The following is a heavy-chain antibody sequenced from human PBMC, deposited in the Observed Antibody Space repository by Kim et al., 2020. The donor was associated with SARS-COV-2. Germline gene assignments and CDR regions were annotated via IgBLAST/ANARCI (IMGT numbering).Heavy chain of an antibody. Sequence: LKSRVTISVDTYKNQFSLKLSSVTAADTAVYYCARLGLSCGCSGGSCYDYWGQGTLVTVSS. J-gene: IGHJ4*02. CDR3: ARLGLSCGCSGGSCYDY. V-gene: IGHV4-39*01. D-gene: IGHD2-15*01.